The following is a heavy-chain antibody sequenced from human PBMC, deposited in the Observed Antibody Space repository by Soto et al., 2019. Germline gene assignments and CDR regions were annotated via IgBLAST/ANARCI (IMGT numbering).Heavy chain of an antibody. J-gene: IGHJ4*02. CDR2: INHSGST. V-gene: IGHV4-34*01. Sequence: PSETLSLTCAVYGGSFSGYYWSWIRQPPGKGLEWIGEINHSGSTNYNPSLKSRVTISVDTSKNQFSLKLSSVTAADTAVYYCASFLKSGYRRGWYHYWGQGTLVTLSS. CDR3: ASFLKSGYRRGWYHY. CDR1: GGSFSGYY. D-gene: IGHD6-19*01.